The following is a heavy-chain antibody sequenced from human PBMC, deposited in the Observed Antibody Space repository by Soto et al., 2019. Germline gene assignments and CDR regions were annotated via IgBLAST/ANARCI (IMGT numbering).Heavy chain of an antibody. CDR1: GGSISSGGYY. CDR2: IYYSGST. Sequence: QVQLQESGPGLVKPSQTLSLTCTVSGGSISSGGYYWSWIRQHPGKGLEWIGYIYYSGSTYYNPSIKSRVTISVDTSKNQFSLKLSSVTAADTAVYYCAREYSSSVSGDAFDIWGQGTMVTVSS. J-gene: IGHJ3*02. D-gene: IGHD6-6*01. V-gene: IGHV4-31*03. CDR3: AREYSSSVSGDAFDI.